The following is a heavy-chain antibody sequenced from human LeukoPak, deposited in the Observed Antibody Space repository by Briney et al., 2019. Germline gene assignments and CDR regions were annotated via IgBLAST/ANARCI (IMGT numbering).Heavy chain of an antibody. D-gene: IGHD4-11*01. Sequence: TGGSLRLSCAASGFTFSSYSMNWVRQAPGKGLEWVSSIGSSSSYIYYADSVKGRCTISRDNAKNSLYLQMNSLRAEDTAVYYCARDYGNPRHFDYWGQGTLVTVSS. V-gene: IGHV3-21*01. CDR1: GFTFSSYS. CDR3: ARDYGNPRHFDY. J-gene: IGHJ4*02. CDR2: IGSSSSYI.